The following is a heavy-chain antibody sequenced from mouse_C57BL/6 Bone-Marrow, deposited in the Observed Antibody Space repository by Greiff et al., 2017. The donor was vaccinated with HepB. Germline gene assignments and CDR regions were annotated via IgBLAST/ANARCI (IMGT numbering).Heavy chain of an antibody. J-gene: IGHJ4*01. CDR1: GYTFTTYP. V-gene: IGHV1-47*01. Sequence: QVQLQQSGAELVKPGASVKMSCKASGYTFTTYPIEWVKQNHGKSLEWIGNFHPYNDDTKYNEKFKGKATLTVDKSSSTVYLELSRLTSDDSAVYYCARRDYGSRPGAMDYWGQGTSVTVSS. D-gene: IGHD1-1*01. CDR2: FHPYNDDT. CDR3: ARRDYGSRPGAMDY.